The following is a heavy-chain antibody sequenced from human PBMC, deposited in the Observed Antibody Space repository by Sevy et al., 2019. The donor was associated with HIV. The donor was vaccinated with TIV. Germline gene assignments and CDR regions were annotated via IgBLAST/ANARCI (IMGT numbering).Heavy chain of an antibody. J-gene: IGHJ5*02. CDR1: GFTFSDYD. CDR3: AREQLASAGGGLDH. D-gene: IGHD6-13*01. Sequence: GGSLRLSCVASGFTFSDYDMNWVRQSPGRGLEWVAYTTGSGRNRYYADSVKGRFIISRDNAKSSVFLEMNTLRDEDTALYYXAREQLASAGGGLDHWGQGILVTVSS. CDR2: TTGSGRNR. V-gene: IGHV3-48*03.